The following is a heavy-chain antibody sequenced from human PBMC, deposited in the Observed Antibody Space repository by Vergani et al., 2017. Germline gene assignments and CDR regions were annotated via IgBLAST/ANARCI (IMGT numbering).Heavy chain of an antibody. V-gene: IGHV3-23*01. Sequence: EVQLLESGGDLVQPGGSLRLSCAASGFTFIMHAMSWVRQAPGKGLEWVSTLSASDRRTHYADSVKGRFTISRDNSKNTLFLHMNSLRAEDTAVYYCAKDPQQGEVTLSYVDYWGQGTLVTVSS. D-gene: IGHD3-16*01. CDR3: AKDPQQGEVTLSYVDY. CDR2: LSASDRRT. J-gene: IGHJ4*02. CDR1: GFTFIMHA.